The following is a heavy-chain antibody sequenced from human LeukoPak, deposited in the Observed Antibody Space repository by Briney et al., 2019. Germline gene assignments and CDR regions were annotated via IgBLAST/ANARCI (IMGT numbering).Heavy chain of an antibody. V-gene: IGHV3-23*01. Sequence: GGSLRLSCAASGFTFNNYAMNWVRQAPGKGLEWVSAISGRGGSTYYADSVKGRFTISRDNSKNTLYLQMNSLRAEDTAVYYCAKFDSGSYPTVTYFDYWGQGTLVTVSS. CDR2: ISGRGGST. J-gene: IGHJ4*02. CDR3: AKFDSGSYPTVTYFDY. D-gene: IGHD3-10*01. CDR1: GFTFNNYA.